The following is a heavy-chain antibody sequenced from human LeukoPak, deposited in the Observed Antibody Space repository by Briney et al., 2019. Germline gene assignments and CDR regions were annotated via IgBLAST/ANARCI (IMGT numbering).Heavy chain of an antibody. CDR1: VYTFTPYN. Sequence: GASVKVSCTASVYTFTPYNMHWVRQAPGQGLEWMGWINPNSGGTNYAQKFQGRVTMTRDTSISTAYMELSRLSSDDTAVYYCARDAGSRGCIAYWGQGNLITVSS. D-gene: IGHD6-19*01. CDR3: ARDAGSRGCIAY. V-gene: IGHV1-2*02. J-gene: IGHJ4*02. CDR2: INPNSGGT.